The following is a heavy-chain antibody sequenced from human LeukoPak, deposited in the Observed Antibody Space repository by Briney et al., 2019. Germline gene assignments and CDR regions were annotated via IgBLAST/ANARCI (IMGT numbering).Heavy chain of an antibody. D-gene: IGHD5-12*01. Sequence: GGSLRLSCAASGFTFSSYAMSWVRQAPGKGLEWVSAISGSGGSTYYADSVEGRFTISRDNSQNTLYLQMNTLRAEDTAVYYCAKVVSGYHFDYWGQGTLVTVSS. V-gene: IGHV3-23*01. J-gene: IGHJ4*02. CDR1: GFTFSSYA. CDR3: AKVVSGYHFDY. CDR2: ISGSGGST.